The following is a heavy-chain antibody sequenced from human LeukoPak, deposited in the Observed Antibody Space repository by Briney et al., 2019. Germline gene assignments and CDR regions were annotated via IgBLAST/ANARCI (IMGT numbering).Heavy chain of an antibody. V-gene: IGHV3-7*01. CDR2: IKQDGSEK. CDR1: GFTFSSYA. Sequence: GGSLRLSCAASGFTFSSYAMRWVRQAPGKGLEWVANIKQDGSEKYNVDSVKGRFTISRDNAKNSLYLQMNSLRAEDTAVYYCARDSGYCSSTSCLNDAFDIWGQGTMVTVSS. J-gene: IGHJ3*02. D-gene: IGHD2-2*01. CDR3: ARDSGYCSSTSCLNDAFDI.